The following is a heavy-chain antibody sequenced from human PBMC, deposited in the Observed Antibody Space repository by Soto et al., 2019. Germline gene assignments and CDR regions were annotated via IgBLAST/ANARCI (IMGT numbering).Heavy chain of an antibody. V-gene: IGHV1-18*01. D-gene: IGHD1-26*01. J-gene: IGHJ5*02. Sequence: ASVKVSCKASGYTFTSYGISWVRQAPGQGLEGMGWISAYNGNTNYAQKLQGRVTMTTDTSTSTAYMELRSLRSDDTAVYYCARGISGSYYNWFDPWGQGTLVTVSS. CDR1: GYTFTSYG. CDR3: ARGISGSYYNWFDP. CDR2: ISAYNGNT.